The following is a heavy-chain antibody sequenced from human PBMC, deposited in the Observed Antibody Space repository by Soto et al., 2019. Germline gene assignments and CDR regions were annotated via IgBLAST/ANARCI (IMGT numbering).Heavy chain of an antibody. V-gene: IGHV3-21*01. CDR2: INGRSNYV. CDR1: GVTFSTYT. Sequence: PGGSLRLSCVFSGVTFSTYTMNWVRQAPGKGLEWVSSINGRSNYVYYADSVKGRFTISRDNAKNSLYLQMNRLRAEDTAIYYCAREDGVVGSSSAFDHWGLGTLVTVSS. D-gene: IGHD1-26*01. CDR3: AREDGVVGSSSAFDH. J-gene: IGHJ4*02.